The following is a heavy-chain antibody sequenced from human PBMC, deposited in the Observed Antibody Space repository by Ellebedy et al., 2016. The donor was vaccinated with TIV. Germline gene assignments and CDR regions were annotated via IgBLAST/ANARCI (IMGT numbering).Heavy chain of an antibody. CDR1: GFTFTSHA. D-gene: IGHD1-26*01. CDR3: AKDRGSRRGSYADY. J-gene: IGHJ4*02. CDR2: ISSDGTDK. V-gene: IGHV3-30*18. Sequence: GESLKISCAASGFTFTSHAMHWVRQAPGKGLQWVAVISSDGTDKYYADSGKGRFTIARDSSKNTLYLRMGSLRPGDTAIYYCAKDRGSRRGSYADYWGQGTLVTVSS.